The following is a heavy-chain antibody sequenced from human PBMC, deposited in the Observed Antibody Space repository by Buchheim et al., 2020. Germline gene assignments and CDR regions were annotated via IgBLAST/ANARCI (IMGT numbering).Heavy chain of an antibody. D-gene: IGHD3-10*01. CDR1: GFTFRSHW. J-gene: IGHJ4*02. Sequence: EVQLVESGGDLVQPGGSLRLSCEVSGFTFRSHWMGWVRQAPGKGLEWVANIKEDGSEKYYVDSVKGQFPISRDNAKNSLYLQMNSLRAEDTALYYCATYYYGSGTFDFWGQGTL. V-gene: IGHV3-7*01. CDR3: ATYYYGSGTFDF. CDR2: IKEDGSEK.